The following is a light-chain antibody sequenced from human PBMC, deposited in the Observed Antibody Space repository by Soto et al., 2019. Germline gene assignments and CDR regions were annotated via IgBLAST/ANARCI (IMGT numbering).Light chain of an antibody. V-gene: IGKV3-15*01. J-gene: IGKJ4*01. CDR2: DAS. CDR1: QSINSN. Sequence: EIVMTQSPATLSVSPGERGTLSCRASQSINSNLAWYQQKPGQAPRLLIYDASISATGIPARFSGSGSGTEFTLNISSLKSEDCAVYFCQQYHNWLTFGGGTKVEIK. CDR3: QQYHNWLT.